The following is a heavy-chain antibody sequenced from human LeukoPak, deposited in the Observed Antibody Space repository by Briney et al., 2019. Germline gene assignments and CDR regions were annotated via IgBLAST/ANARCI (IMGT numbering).Heavy chain of an antibody. V-gene: IGHV4-34*01. D-gene: IGHD2-2*01. Sequence: SETLSLTCAVYGGSFSGYYGSWIRQPPGKGREWFGEINHSGSTNYNPSLKSRVTISVDTSKTQFSLKLSSVTAADTAVYYCARAPDIVVVPARFDPWGQGTLVTVSS. CDR3: ARAPDIVVVPARFDP. CDR1: GGSFSGYY. J-gene: IGHJ5*02. CDR2: INHSGST.